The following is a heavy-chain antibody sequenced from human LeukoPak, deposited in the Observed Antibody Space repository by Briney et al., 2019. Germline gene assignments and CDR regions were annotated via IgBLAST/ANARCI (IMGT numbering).Heavy chain of an antibody. V-gene: IGHV3-9*01. D-gene: IGHD6-19*01. CDR3: AKVAGPWTNTYYYGTDV. CDR2: ISWNSATR. CDR1: GFTFEGYA. Sequence: GGTLRLSCAASGFTFEGYAMHWGRQAPGKGLEWGLGISWNSATRGYAESVKGRFTISRDNAKKSLFLHMNSLRAEDTAFYCAKVAGPWTNTYYYGTDVWGQGTTVTVSS. J-gene: IGHJ6*02.